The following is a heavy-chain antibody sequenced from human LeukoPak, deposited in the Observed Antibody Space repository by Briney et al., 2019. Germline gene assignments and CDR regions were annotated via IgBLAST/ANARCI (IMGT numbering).Heavy chain of an antibody. D-gene: IGHD3-10*01. CDR1: GFTFSSYA. CDR3: RMVRGTSLAVFDI. V-gene: IGHV3-23*01. Sequence: PGGSLRLSCAASGFTFSSYAMSWVRQAPGKGLEWVSAISGSGGSTYYADSVKGRFTISRDNSKNTLYLQMNSLRAEDTAVYYPRMVRGTSLAVFDIWGQGTMVTVSS. CDR2: ISGSGGST. J-gene: IGHJ3*02.